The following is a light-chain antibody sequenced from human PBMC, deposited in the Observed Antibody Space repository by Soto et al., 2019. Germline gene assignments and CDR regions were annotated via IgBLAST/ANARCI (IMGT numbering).Light chain of an antibody. CDR2: GAS. J-gene: IGKJ4*01. V-gene: IGKV3-15*01. CDR3: QHYNNLPLT. CDR1: QSVSSSY. Sequence: EIVLTQSPGTLSLSPGERATLSCRASQSVSSSYLAWYQQKPGQAPRLLIYGASTRAPGIPARFSGSGSGTEFTLTISSLQSEDFAVYYCQHYNNLPLTFGGGAKVEIK.